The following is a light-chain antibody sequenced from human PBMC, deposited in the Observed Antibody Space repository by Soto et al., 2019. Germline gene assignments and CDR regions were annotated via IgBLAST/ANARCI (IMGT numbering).Light chain of an antibody. Sequence: QSALTQPASVSGSPGQSITISCTGTTSDVGGDNYVSWYQQHPGKAPTLIIYEVNYRHSGVSHRFSGSKSGNTASLTISGLQAEDEADYYCRSYTSTSTADMLFGGGTKLTVL. CDR2: EVN. J-gene: IGLJ2*01. CDR3: RSYTSTSTADML. CDR1: TSDVGGDNY. V-gene: IGLV2-14*01.